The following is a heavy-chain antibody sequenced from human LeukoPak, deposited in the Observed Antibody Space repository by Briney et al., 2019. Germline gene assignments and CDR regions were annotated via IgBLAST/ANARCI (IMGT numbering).Heavy chain of an antibody. CDR3: ARAGATARYFDY. CDR1: GGSISSSSYY. Sequence: SETLSLTCTVSGGSISSSSYYWGWIRQPPGKGLEWIGSIYYSGSTYYNPSLKSRVTISVDTSKNQFSLKLSSVTAADTAVYYCARAGATARYFDYWGQGTLVTVSS. D-gene: IGHD2-21*02. CDR2: IYYSGST. V-gene: IGHV4-39*07. J-gene: IGHJ4*02.